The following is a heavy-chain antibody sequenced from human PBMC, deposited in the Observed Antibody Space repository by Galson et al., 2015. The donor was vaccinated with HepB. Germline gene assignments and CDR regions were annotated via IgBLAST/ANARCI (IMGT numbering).Heavy chain of an antibody. CDR1: GYTFTSYA. Sequence: SVKVSCKASGYTFTSYAMHWVRQAPGQRLEWMGWINAGNGNTKYSQKFQGRVTITRDTSASTAYMELSSLRSEDTAVYYCARDITMMVQIPGYWGQGTLVTVSS. J-gene: IGHJ4*02. CDR2: INAGNGNT. V-gene: IGHV1-3*01. D-gene: IGHD3-22*01. CDR3: ARDITMMVQIPGY.